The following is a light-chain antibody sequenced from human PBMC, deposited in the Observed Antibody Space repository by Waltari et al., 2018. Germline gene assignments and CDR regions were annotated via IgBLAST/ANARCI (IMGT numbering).Light chain of an antibody. J-gene: IGLJ2*01. V-gene: IGLV1-51*01. CDR3: GTWDSSLSVVL. CDR2: DKN. Sequence: QSVLTQPPSVSAAPGQKVTISCSASTSNLGNNYVSWYQHLPVTAPNLLIYDKNKRPSGIPDRFSGSNSGTSATLGITGLQTGDEADYYCGTWDSSLSVVLFGGGTKVTVL. CDR1: TSNLGNNY.